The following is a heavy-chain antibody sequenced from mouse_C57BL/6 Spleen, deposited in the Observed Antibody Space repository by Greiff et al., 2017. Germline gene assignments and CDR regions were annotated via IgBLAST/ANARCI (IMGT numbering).Heavy chain of an antibody. Sequence: QVQLQQSGPELVKPGASVKISCKASGYSFSSSWMNWVKQRPGKGLEWIGRINPGDGATNYNGKFKGKATLTADKSSSTAYMQLSNLTSEDSAVCFCARRNIYYGLFAYWGQGTLVTVSA. CDR1: GYSFSSSW. CDR3: ARRNIYYGLFAY. J-gene: IGHJ3*01. V-gene: IGHV1-82*01. D-gene: IGHD1-1*01. CDR2: INPGDGAT.